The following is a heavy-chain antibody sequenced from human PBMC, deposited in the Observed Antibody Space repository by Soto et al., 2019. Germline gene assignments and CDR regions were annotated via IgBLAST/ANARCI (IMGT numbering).Heavy chain of an antibody. CDR1: GASISSYY. V-gene: IGHV4-59*01. D-gene: IGHD2-15*01. CDR2: TYYNGST. J-gene: IGHJ5*02. Sequence: SETLSLTCTVSGASISSYYWSWIRQPPGKGLEWIGFTYYNGSTNYHPSLKSRVTMSVDTSKNQFSLKLNSVTAADTAGYYCARTYCSGGSCYPGGNWFDPWGQGTLVTVSS. CDR3: ARTYCSGGSCYPGGNWFDP.